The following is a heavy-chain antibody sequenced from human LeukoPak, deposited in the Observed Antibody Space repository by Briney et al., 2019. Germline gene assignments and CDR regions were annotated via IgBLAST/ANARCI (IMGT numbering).Heavy chain of an antibody. J-gene: IGHJ4*02. CDR3: ARERDDYYFDY. V-gene: IGHV3-48*03. D-gene: IGHD3-3*01. CDR1: GFTFSGYE. Sequence: GGSLRLSCAASGFTFSGYEMNWVRQAPGKGLEWVSYISRSGTTISCADSVKGRFTISRGNAKNSLYLQMNSLRAEDTAVYYCARERDDYYFDYWGQGTLVTVSS. CDR2: ISRSGTTI.